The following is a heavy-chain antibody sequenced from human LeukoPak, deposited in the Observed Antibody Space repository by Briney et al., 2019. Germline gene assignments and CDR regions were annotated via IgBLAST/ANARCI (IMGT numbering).Heavy chain of an antibody. Sequence: GGSLRLSCAASGFTFSSYGMYWVRQAPGKGLEWVAFIRYDGRNKYYADSVKGRFTISRDNSKNTLYLQMKSLRAEDTAVYFCATDTTGWSDYYMDVWGLGTTVTIAS. CDR1: GFTFSSYG. V-gene: IGHV3-30*02. D-gene: IGHD6-19*01. CDR2: IRYDGRNK. J-gene: IGHJ6*03. CDR3: ATDTTGWSDYYMDV.